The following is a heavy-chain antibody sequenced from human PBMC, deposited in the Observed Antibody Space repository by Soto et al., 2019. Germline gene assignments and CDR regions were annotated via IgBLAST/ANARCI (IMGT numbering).Heavy chain of an antibody. J-gene: IGHJ3*02. CDR2: ISWNSGSI. Sequence: GGSLRLSCAASRVTFEVSAIHWVRQAPGKGLEWVSGISWNSGSIGYADSVKGRFTISRDNAKNSLYLQMNSLRSEDTAVYYSARGLSYDSSGWRAFDIWGQGTMVTVSS. V-gene: IGHV3-9*01. CDR1: RVTFEVSA. D-gene: IGHD3-22*01. CDR3: ARGLSYDSSGWRAFDI.